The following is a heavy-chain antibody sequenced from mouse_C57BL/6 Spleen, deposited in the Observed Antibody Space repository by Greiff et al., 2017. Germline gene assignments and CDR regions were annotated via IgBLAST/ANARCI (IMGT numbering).Heavy chain of an antibody. D-gene: IGHD1-1*01. CDR2: INPSSGYT. CDR3: ASAYYYGPDY. CDR1: GYTFTSYT. Sequence: QVQLQQSGAELARPGASVKMSCKASGYTFTSYTMHWVKQRPGQGLEWIGYINPSSGYTKYNQKFKDKATLTADKSSSTAYMQLSSLTSEDSAVYYCASAYYYGPDYWGQGTTLTVSS. V-gene: IGHV1-4*01. J-gene: IGHJ2*01.